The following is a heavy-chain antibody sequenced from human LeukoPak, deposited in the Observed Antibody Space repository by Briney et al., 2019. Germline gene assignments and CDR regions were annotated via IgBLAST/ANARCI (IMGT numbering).Heavy chain of an antibody. Sequence: GGSLRLSCAASGFTFSNYLIHWVRQAPGKGLVWVSRITGDGSNTLYADSVQGRFTISRDNAKNTAYLQMNSLRAEDTAVYYCATDWGGWTTWGQGTLVTVSS. CDR1: GFTFSNYL. J-gene: IGHJ5*02. CDR3: ATDWGGWTT. CDR2: ITGDGSNT. D-gene: IGHD3-16*01. V-gene: IGHV3-74*01.